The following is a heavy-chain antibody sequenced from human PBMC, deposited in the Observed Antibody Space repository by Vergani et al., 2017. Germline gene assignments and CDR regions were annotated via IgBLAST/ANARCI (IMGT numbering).Heavy chain of an antibody. J-gene: IGHJ4*02. V-gene: IGHV4-39*07. CDR1: GGSISSSSYY. CDR2: IYHSGST. D-gene: IGHD2-21*01. CDR3: ASTLYCGGDCSYYFDY. Sequence: QLQLQESGPGLVKPSETLSLTCTVSGGSISSSSYYWGWIRQPPGKGLEWIGSIYHSGSTYYNPSLKSRVTISVDTSKNQFSLKLSSVTAADTAVYYCASTLYCGGDCSYYFDYWGQGTLVTVSS.